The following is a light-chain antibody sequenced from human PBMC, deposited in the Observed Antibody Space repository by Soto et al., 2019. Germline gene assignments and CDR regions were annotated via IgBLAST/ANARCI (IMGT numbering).Light chain of an antibody. Sequence: QSALTQPPSASGSPGQSVTISCTGTGSDIGAYNYVSWYQQYPGKAPKVMIYDVIKRPSGVPDRFSGSKSGNTASLTVSGLRADDVAVYYCSSFVGGDSFDVIFGAGTKLTVL. V-gene: IGLV2-8*01. CDR2: DVI. CDR3: SSFVGGDSFDVI. CDR1: GSDIGAYNY. J-gene: IGLJ2*01.